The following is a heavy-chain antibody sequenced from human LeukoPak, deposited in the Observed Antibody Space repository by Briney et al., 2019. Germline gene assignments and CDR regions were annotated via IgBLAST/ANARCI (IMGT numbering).Heavy chain of an antibody. CDR2: ISSSGSAI. Sequence: GGSLRLSCAASGFTFSSYEMNWVRQAPGKGLEWVSYISSSGSAIYYADSVKGRFTISRDNAKNSLYLQMNSLRAEDTAVYYCASISGSYYTVDYWGQGTLVTISS. CDR1: GFTFSSYE. CDR3: ASISGSYYTVDY. D-gene: IGHD1-26*01. V-gene: IGHV3-48*03. J-gene: IGHJ4*02.